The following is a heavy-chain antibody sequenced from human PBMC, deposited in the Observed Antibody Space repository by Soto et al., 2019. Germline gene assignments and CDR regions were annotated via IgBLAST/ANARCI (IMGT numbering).Heavy chain of an antibody. CDR3: AAMITLGH. Sequence: PAGSLRLSCAACGIMFKSYAMNWVRQAPGKGLEWVSSIRSSGTKYYADSVKGRFAISRDTAQNTLYLQMNSLRPEDTAQYYCAAMITLGHWGHGTLVTVSS. CDR1: GIMFKSYA. CDR2: IRSSGTK. V-gene: IGHV3-23*01. J-gene: IGHJ4*01. D-gene: IGHD3-16*01.